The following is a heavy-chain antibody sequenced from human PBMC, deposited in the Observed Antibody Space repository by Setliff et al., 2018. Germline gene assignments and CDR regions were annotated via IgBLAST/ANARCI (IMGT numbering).Heavy chain of an antibody. CDR2: VYHNGNT. J-gene: IGHJ6*02. CDR3: ARDRSAYSYGLDV. Sequence: PSETLSLTCIVSGGPISPYFWSWVRQPPGKGLEWIGYVYHNGNTNFNPSLKSRVTMSVDTSKNQFALHLKSVTAADTAVYYCARDRSAYSYGLDVWGQGTTVTVS. D-gene: IGHD2-15*01. CDR1: GGPISPYF. V-gene: IGHV4-59*01.